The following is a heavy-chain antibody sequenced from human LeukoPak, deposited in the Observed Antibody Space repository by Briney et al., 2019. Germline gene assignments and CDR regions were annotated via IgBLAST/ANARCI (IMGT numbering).Heavy chain of an antibody. CDR1: GFTFSSYS. Sequence: GGSLRLSCAASGFTFSSYSMNWVRQAPGKGLEWVSSISSSSSYIYYADSVKGRFTISRDNAKNSLYLQMNSLRAEDTAVYYCERVNSGKPPTYYDFLSWGQGTLATVSS. J-gene: IGHJ5*02. CDR2: ISSSSSYI. D-gene: IGHD3-3*01. V-gene: IGHV3-21*01. CDR3: ERVNSGKPPTYYDFLS.